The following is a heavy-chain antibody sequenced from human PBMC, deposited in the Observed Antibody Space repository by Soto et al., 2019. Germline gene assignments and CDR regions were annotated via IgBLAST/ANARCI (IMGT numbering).Heavy chain of an antibody. Sequence: GGSLRLSCAASGFTFSDYYTSWIRQAPVKGLEWVSYISSSGSTIYYADSVKGRFTISRDNAKNSLYLQMNSLRAEDTAVYYCARDRLIAARQVSYYYGMDVWGQGTTVTVSS. J-gene: IGHJ6*02. D-gene: IGHD6-6*01. CDR2: ISSSGSTI. V-gene: IGHV3-11*01. CDR3: ARDRLIAARQVSYYYGMDV. CDR1: GFTFSDYY.